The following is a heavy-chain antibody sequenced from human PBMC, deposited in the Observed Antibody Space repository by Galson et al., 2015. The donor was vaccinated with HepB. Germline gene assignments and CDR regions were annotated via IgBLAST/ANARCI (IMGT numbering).Heavy chain of an antibody. CDR2: FYYTGNT. J-gene: IGHJ4*02. CDR3: ARHESESKTYAADN. V-gene: IGHV4-39*01. D-gene: IGHD2-2*01. CDR1: GGSISSSSYY. Sequence: ETLSLTCTVSGGSISSSSYYWGWLRQPPGKGLEWIGSFYYTGNTHYNPSLKSRVTISGDTSKNQFSLKLNSVTAADTAVYYCARHESESKTYAADNWGQGTPVTVSS.